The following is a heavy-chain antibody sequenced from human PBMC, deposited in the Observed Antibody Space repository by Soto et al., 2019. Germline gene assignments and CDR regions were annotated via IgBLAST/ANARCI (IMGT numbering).Heavy chain of an antibody. CDR2: ISAYNGNT. J-gene: IGHJ5*02. D-gene: IGHD2-21*02. CDR1: GDSFTSRG. V-gene: IGHV1-18*01. CDR3: ARNGEHIVVVTATLSWFAP. Sequence: GASVKVSCKACGDSFTSRGSSWVRQAPGQGLEWMGWISAYNGNTNYAQKLQGRVTMTTDTSTSTAYMELRSLRSDDTAVYYCARNGEHIVVVTATLSWFAPWGQRTLVTVSS.